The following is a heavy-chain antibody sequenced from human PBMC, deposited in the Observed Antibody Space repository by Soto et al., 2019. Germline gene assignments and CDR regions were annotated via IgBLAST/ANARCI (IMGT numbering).Heavy chain of an antibody. CDR3: ARDPSGIVVVTPSWSLLDP. CDR1: GYTFTGDY. Sequence: SVKVSCKSSGYTFTGDYMHWGRQAPRQGHEWMGWINPNSGGTNYAQKFQGWVTMTRDTSISTAYMELSRLRSDDTAVYYCARDPSGIVVVTPSWSLLDPWGQGTLVTVSS. CDR2: INPNSGGT. V-gene: IGHV1-2*04. J-gene: IGHJ5*02. D-gene: IGHD3-22*01.